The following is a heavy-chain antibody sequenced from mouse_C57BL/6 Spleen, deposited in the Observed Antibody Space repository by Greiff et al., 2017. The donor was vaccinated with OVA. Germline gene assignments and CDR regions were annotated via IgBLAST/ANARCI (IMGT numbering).Heavy chain of an antibody. J-gene: IGHJ4*01. D-gene: IGHD1-1*01. V-gene: IGHV1-72*01. CDR3: AIWYFITAIIGDYAMDY. CDR1: GYTFTSYL. CDR2: IDPNSGGT. Sequence: VQLQQPGAELVKPGASVKLSCKASGYTFTSYLMHWVKQRPGRGLEWIGRIDPNSGGTKYNEKFKSKATLTVDKTSNTAYMQFSNLTSEDSAVYYCAIWYFITAIIGDYAMDYWGQGTSVTVSS.